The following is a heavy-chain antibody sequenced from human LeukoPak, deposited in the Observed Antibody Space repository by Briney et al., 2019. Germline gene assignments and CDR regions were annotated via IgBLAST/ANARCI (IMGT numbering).Heavy chain of an antibody. D-gene: IGHD3-3*01. Sequence: PGGSLRLSCAASGFTFSDYYMSWIRQAPGKGLEWVSYISSSGSTIYYADSVKGRFTISRDNAKNSLYLQMNSLRAEDTAMYYCAREDDFWSGYYRGNFDYWGQGTLVTVSS. CDR3: AREDDFWSGYYRGNFDY. J-gene: IGHJ4*02. V-gene: IGHV3-11*01. CDR1: GFTFSDYY. CDR2: ISSSGSTI.